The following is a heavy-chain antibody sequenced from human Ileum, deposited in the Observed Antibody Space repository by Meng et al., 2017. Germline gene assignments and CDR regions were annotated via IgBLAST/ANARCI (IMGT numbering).Heavy chain of an antibody. J-gene: IGHJ4*02. CDR2: AST. V-gene: IGHV4-61*08. CDR1: GGSVSRAGYQ. CDR3: ARDHMGSLDY. D-gene: IGHD1-26*01. Sequence: QGQLQGSGPGLVWPSDTLSLICTVSGGSVSRAGYQWGWIRQPPGKGLEWIGYASTNYNPSLKSRVTISLDTSRNQFSLSLSSVTAADTAVYYCARDHMGSLDYWGQGILVTVSS.